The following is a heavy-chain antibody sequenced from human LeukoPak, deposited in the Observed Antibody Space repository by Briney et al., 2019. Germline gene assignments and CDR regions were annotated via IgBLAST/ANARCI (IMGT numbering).Heavy chain of an antibody. J-gene: IGHJ4*02. D-gene: IGHD2-2*01. V-gene: IGHV4-61*02. CDR2: VYNSGST. CDR1: GGSISRGSYY. CDR3: ARGPLGYCSSTSCPPPGEVDY. Sequence: TSETLSLTCIVSGGSISRGSYYWNWIRQPAGKGLEWMGRVYNSGSTNYNPSLKSRVTISVDRSKNQFSLKLSSVTAADTAVYYCARGPLGYCSSTSCPPPGEVDYWGQGTLVTVSS.